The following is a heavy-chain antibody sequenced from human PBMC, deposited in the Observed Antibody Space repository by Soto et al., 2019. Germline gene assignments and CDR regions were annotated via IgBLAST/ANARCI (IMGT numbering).Heavy chain of an antibody. CDR2: IYYSGST. J-gene: IGHJ6*02. CDR3: ARENYYYYGMDV. V-gene: IGHV4-31*03. CDR1: GGSISSGGYC. Sequence: SETLSLTCTVSGGSISSGGYCWSWIRQHPGKGLEWIEYIYYSGSTYYNPSLKSRVTISVDTSKNQFSLKLSSVTAADTAVYYCARENYYYYGMDVWGQGTTVTVSS.